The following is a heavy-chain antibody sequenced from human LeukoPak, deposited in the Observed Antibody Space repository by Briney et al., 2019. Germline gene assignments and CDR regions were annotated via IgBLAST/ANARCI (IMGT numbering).Heavy chain of an antibody. J-gene: IGHJ4*02. D-gene: IGHD7-27*01. CDR3: ARHTLWGFDY. CDR1: GFTFTNYW. V-gene: IGHV3-7*01. Sequence: GGSLRLSCAAYGFTFTNYWLTWVRQAPGKGLEWVANINQDGGTEYYVDSMKGRFTISRDNAKNLVYLQINSPRAEDTAVYFCARHTLWGFDYWGQGALVTVSS. CDR2: INQDGGTE.